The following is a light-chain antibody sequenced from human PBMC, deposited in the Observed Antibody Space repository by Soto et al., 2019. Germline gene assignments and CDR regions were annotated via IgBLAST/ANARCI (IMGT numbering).Light chain of an antibody. CDR2: GAS. V-gene: IGKV1-27*01. CDR1: QGIVNY. CDR3: QKYNSALFT. J-gene: IGKJ3*01. Sequence: DIQMTQSPSSLSASVGDRVNITCRASQGIVNYFAWYQHKPGKVPKLLIYGASTFQSGVPSRFSGGGSGTEFTLTISSLQPEDVATYYCQKYNSALFTFGPGTKVDIK.